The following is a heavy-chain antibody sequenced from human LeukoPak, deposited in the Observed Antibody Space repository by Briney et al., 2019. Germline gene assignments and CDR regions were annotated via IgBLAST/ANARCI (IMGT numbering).Heavy chain of an antibody. CDR2: VYYTGTT. Sequence: TSETLSLTCAVYGGSFSGYYWGWIRQPPGKGLEWIGGVYYTGTTYSNPSLKSRVTISVDTSKNQFSLRLSSVTAADTAVYYCARHVSVAVTNFFDYWGQGTLVTVSS. J-gene: IGHJ4*02. CDR3: ARHVSVAVTNFFDY. D-gene: IGHD6-19*01. V-gene: IGHV4-34*01. CDR1: GGSFSGYY.